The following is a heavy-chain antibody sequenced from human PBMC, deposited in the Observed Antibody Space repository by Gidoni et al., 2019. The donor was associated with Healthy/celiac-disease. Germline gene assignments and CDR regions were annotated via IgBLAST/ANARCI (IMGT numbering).Heavy chain of an antibody. CDR3: AKDFSRGMTRRDYGNWFDP. CDR2: ISGSGGST. V-gene: IGHV3-23*01. Sequence: EVQLLESGGGLVQPGGSLRLSCAASGFTFSSYAMSWVRQAPGKGLEWVSAISGSGGSTYYADSVKGRFTISRDNSKNTLYLQMNSLRAEDTAVYYCAKDFSRGMTRRDYGNWFDPWGQGTLVTVSS. J-gene: IGHJ5*02. D-gene: IGHD4-17*01. CDR1: GFTFSSYA.